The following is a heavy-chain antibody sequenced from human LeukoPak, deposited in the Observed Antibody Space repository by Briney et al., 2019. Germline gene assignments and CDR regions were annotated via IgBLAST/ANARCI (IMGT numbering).Heavy chain of an antibody. D-gene: IGHD3-22*01. CDR2: IYYRGIT. Sequence: SETLSLTCTVSGGSISSSSHYWGWIRQPPGKGLEWIGSIYYRGITYYNPSLKSRVTISVDTSKNQFSLKLSSVTAADTAVYYCARVVYDSSTYPKSYFDFWGQGTLVTVSS. V-gene: IGHV4-39*07. CDR3: ARVVYDSSTYPKSYFDF. CDR1: GGSISSSSHY. J-gene: IGHJ4*02.